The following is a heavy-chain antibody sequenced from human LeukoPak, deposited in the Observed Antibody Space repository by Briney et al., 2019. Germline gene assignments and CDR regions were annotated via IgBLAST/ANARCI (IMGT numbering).Heavy chain of an antibody. CDR2: IYYSGST. D-gene: IGHD4-23*01. V-gene: IGHV4-61*01. CDR1: GGSISSGSYY. Sequence: SEALSLTCTVSGGSISSGSYYWSWIRQPPGKGLEWIGYIYYSGSTNYNPSLKSRVTISVDTSKNQFSLKLSSVTAADTAVYYCARGLGTVAFFDYWGQGTLVTVSS. J-gene: IGHJ4*02. CDR3: ARGLGTVAFFDY.